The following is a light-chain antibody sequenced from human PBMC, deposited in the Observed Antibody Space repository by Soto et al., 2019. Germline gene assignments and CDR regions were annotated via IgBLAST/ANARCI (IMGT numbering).Light chain of an antibody. V-gene: IGKV3-15*01. CDR2: GAS. CDR1: QNVNNN. CDR3: QQYNDWTPMYT. Sequence: EVVMTQSPATLPVSPGDRATLSCRASQNVNNNLAWYQQRPGQAPRLLVYGASTRATGIPARFSASGSGTEFTLTISSVQSEDLAVYYCQQYNDWTPMYTFGQVSKLEIK. J-gene: IGKJ2*01.